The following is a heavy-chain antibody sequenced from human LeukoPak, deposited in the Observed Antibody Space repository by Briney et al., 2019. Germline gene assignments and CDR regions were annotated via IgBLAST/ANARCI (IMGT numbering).Heavy chain of an antibody. CDR1: GGSFSGYY. CDR2: INHSGST. D-gene: IGHD3-22*01. CDR3: ARDPLAYYDSSGYYYFDY. J-gene: IGHJ4*02. Sequence: PSETLSLTCAVYGGSFSGYYWSWIRQPPGKGLEWIGEINHSGSTNYNPSLKSRVTISVDTSKNQFSLKLSSVTAADTAVYYCARDPLAYYDSSGYYYFDYWGQGTLVTVSS. V-gene: IGHV4-34*01.